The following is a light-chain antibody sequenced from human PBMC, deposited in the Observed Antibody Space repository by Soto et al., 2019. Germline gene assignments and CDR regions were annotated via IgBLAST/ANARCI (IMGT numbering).Light chain of an antibody. J-gene: IGLJ3*02. CDR2: EVT. Sequence: QSALTQPASVSGSPGQSITISCTGTSSDVGSYNLVSWYQQHPNKAPKLIIYEVTERPSGISNRFSGSKSGNTASLTISGLQAEDEADYYCCSFAGDKIFGVFGGGTQLTVL. V-gene: IGLV2-23*02. CDR3: CSFAGDKIFGV. CDR1: SSDVGSYNL.